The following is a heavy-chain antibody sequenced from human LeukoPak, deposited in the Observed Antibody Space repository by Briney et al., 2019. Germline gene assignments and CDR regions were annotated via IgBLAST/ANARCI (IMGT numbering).Heavy chain of an antibody. Sequence: SETLSLTCAVYGGSFSGYYWSWLRQPPGKGLEWIGEINHSGSTNYNPSLKSRVTISVDTSKNQFSLKLSSVTAADTAVYYCARTSRPRYCSGGSCYLGWFDPWGQGTLVTVSS. CDR2: INHSGST. V-gene: IGHV4-34*01. J-gene: IGHJ5*02. CDR1: GGSFSGYY. CDR3: ARTSRPRYCSGGSCYLGWFDP. D-gene: IGHD2-15*01.